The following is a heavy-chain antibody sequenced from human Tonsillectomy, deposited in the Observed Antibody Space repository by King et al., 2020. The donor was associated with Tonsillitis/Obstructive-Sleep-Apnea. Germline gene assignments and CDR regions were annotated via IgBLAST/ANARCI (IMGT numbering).Heavy chain of an antibody. CDR3: ARDRNYAFDY. CDR1: GFTFSDYS. Sequence: VQLVESGGGLVQPGGSLRLSCAAFGFTFSDYSVNWVRQAPGKGLEWVSYIKSSSSLIFYADSVKGRFTISRDSARNSLSLPMNSLRDEDTAVYYCARDRNYAFDYWGQGTLVTVSS. V-gene: IGHV3-48*02. D-gene: IGHD1-7*01. CDR2: IKSSSSLI. J-gene: IGHJ4*02.